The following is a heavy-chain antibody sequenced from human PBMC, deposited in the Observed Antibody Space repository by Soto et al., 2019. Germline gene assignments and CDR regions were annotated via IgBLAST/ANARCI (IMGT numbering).Heavy chain of an antibody. J-gene: IGHJ6*02. V-gene: IGHV1-18*04. CDR2: ISAYNGNT. Sequence: GASVKVSCKASGYTFTGYYMHWVRQAPGQGLEWMGWISAYNGNTNYAQKLQGRVTMTTDTSTSTAYMELRSLRSDDTAVYYCARDPSVDWNYYYGMDVWGQGTTVTVSS. CDR3: ARDPSVDWNYYYGMDV. D-gene: IGHD1-1*01. CDR1: GYTFTGYY.